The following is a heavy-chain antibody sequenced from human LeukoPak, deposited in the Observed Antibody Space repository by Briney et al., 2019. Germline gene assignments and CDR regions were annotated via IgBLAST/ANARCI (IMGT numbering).Heavy chain of an antibody. CDR3: ARVLVYGGYLHFDY. D-gene: IGHD5-12*01. Sequence: SETLSLTCTVSGGSLSSYYWSWIWQPAGKGLEWIGRVYTSGSTNYNPSLKSRVTISVDTSKNQFSLKLSSVTAADTAVYYCARVLVYGGYLHFDYWGQGTLVTVSS. CDR1: GGSLSSYY. CDR2: VYTSGST. J-gene: IGHJ4*02. V-gene: IGHV4-4*07.